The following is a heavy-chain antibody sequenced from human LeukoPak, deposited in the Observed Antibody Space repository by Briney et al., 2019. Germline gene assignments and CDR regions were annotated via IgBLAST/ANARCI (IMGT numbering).Heavy chain of an antibody. CDR2: IYYSGST. CDR1: GGSISSGGYY. Sequence: SETLSLTCTVSGGSISSGGYYWSWIRQHPGKGLEWIGYIYYSGSTYYNPSLKSRVTISVDTSKNQSSLKLSSVTAADTAVYYCARGPSDYYDSSGYRQDYWGQGTLVTVSS. D-gene: IGHD3-22*01. V-gene: IGHV4-31*03. J-gene: IGHJ4*02. CDR3: ARGPSDYYDSSGYRQDY.